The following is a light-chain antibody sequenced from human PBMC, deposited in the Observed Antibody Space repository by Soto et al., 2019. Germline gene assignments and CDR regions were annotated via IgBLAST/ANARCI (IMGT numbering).Light chain of an antibody. CDR3: QQANSFPIT. CDR2: EAT. J-gene: IGKJ5*01. V-gene: IGKV1-12*01. Sequence: DIQMTQSPSSVSASVGDTVTITCRASQGLKFLAWYQQKPGKAPRLLIYEATNLQSGVPPRFSGSGSGTDFTLTISSLQPEDFATYFCQQANSFPITFGQGTLLEI. CDR1: QGLKF.